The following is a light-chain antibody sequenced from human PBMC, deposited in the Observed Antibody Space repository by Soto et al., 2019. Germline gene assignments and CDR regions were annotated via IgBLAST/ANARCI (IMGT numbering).Light chain of an antibody. Sequence: QCALTQPASVSGSPVRSITISCTGTSSDIGAYNYVSWYQQHPGKAPKLMIYDVNIRPSGVSNRFSGSKSGNTASLTISGLQAEDEADYYCTSWTTSTTMICGGGTKVTVL. J-gene: IGLJ2*01. CDR3: TSWTTSTTMI. V-gene: IGLV2-14*03. CDR2: DVN. CDR1: SSDIGAYNY.